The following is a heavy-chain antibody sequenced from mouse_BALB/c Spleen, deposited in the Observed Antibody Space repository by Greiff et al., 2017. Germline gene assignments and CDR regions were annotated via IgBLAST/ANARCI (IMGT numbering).Heavy chain of an antibody. J-gene: IGHJ2*01. Sequence: EVQLQQSGPELVKPGASVKISCKASGYTFTDYNMHWVKQSHGKSLEWIGYIYPYNGGTGYNQKFKSKATLTVDDSSSTAYMELRSLTSEDSAIYYCARGRSPDDWGQGTTLTVSS. CDR1: GYTFTDYN. CDR2: IYPYNGGT. V-gene: IGHV1S29*02. CDR3: ARGRSPDD.